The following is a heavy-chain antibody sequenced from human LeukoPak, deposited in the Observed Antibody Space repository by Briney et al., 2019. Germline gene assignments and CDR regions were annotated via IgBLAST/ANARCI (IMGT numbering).Heavy chain of an antibody. CDR3: ARHRLSNSVAPSMDV. D-gene: IGHD6-19*01. CDR2: IYYSGST. J-gene: IGHJ6*04. CDR1: GGSISSSSYY. V-gene: IGHV4-39*01. Sequence: SETLSLTCTVSGGSISSSSYYWGWIRQPPGKGLEWIGSIYYSGSTYHNPSLKSRVTISVDTSKNQFSLKLSSVTAADTAVYYCARHRLSNSVAPSMDVWGKGTTVTVSS.